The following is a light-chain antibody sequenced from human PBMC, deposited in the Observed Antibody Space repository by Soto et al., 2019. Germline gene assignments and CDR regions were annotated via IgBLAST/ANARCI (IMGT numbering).Light chain of an antibody. J-gene: IGKJ2*01. CDR1: QSVSSSY. Sequence: EIVWTQSPGTLSLSPGERATLSCRASQSVSSSYLAWYQQKPGQAPRLLIYGASSRATGIPDRLSGSGSGTDFTLTISRLEPEDFAVHYCQQFGNSPYTCGQGTRLEIK. CDR2: GAS. CDR3: QQFGNSPYT. V-gene: IGKV3-20*01.